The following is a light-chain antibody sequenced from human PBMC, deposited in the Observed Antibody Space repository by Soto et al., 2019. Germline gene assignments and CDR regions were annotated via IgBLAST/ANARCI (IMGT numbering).Light chain of an antibody. CDR2: GAS. CDR1: QSVSSTY. J-gene: IGKJ3*01. Sequence: EIVLTQSPGTLSLSPGERATLSCRASQSVSSTYLAWYQQKPGQAPRLLIYGASSRASGIPDRFSGSGSGTDFTLTISRLDPEVFAVYYCKQYGRSSLPFCSGTKVD. V-gene: IGKV3-20*01. CDR3: KQYGRSSLP.